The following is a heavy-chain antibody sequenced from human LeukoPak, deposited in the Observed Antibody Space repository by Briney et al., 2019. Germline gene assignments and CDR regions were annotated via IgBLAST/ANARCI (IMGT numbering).Heavy chain of an antibody. CDR1: GFTFDDYA. D-gene: IGHD1-26*01. J-gene: IGHJ6*02. V-gene: IGHV3-43D*03. Sequence: RGSLRLSCAASGFTFDDYAMHWVRQAPGKGLEWVSLISWDGGSTYYADSVKGRFTISRDNSKNSLYLQMNSLRAEDTALYYCAKDIGIWEPNLRYYYYGMDVWGQGTTVTVSS. CDR2: ISWDGGST. CDR3: AKDIGIWEPNLRYYYYGMDV.